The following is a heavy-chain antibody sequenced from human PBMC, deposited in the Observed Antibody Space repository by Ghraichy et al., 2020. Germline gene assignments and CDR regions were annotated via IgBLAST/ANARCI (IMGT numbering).Heavy chain of an antibody. Sequence: SETLSLTCTVSGGSISSYYWSWIRQPPGKGLEWIGYIYYSGSTNYNPSLKSRVTISVDTSKNQFSLKLSSVTAADTAVYYCARDPGAYHYYYGMDVWGQGTTVTVSS. J-gene: IGHJ6*02. CDR2: IYYSGST. V-gene: IGHV4-59*01. CDR1: GGSISSYY. CDR3: ARDPGAYHYYYGMDV.